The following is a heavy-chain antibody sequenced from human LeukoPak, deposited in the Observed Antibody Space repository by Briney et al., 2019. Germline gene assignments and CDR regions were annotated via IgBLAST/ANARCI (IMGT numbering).Heavy chain of an antibody. CDR3: ARAIYCSSTSCYYLPYYYGMDV. Sequence: GASVKVSCKASGYTFTNYAMHWVRQAPGQRLEWMGWINADNGNTKNSQKFQGRVTITRDTSASTAYMELSSLRSEDTAVYYCARAIYCSSTSCYYLPYYYGMDVWGKGTTVTVSS. V-gene: IGHV1-3*01. CDR2: INADNGNT. CDR1: GYTFTNYA. J-gene: IGHJ6*04. D-gene: IGHD2-2*01.